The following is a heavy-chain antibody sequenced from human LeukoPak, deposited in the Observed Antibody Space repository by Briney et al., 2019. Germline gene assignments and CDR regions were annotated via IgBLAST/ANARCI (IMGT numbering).Heavy chain of an antibody. V-gene: IGHV1-69*04. Sequence: SVKVSCKASGGTFSSYAISWVRQAPGQGLEWMGRIIPILGIANYAQKFQGRVTITADKSTSTAYMELSSLRSEDTAVYYCAVGGDYSNYVCDYWGQGTLVTVSS. CDR3: AVGGDYSNYVCDY. D-gene: IGHD4-11*01. J-gene: IGHJ4*02. CDR1: GGTFSSYA. CDR2: IIPILGIA.